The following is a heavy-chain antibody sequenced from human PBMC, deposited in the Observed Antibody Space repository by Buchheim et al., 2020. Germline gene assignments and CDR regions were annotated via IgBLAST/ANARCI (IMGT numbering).Heavy chain of an antibody. V-gene: IGHV3-48*03. CDR1: GFTFSSYE. CDR3: ARDLIFRGYDEYNWFDP. Sequence: EVQLVESGGGLVQPGGSLRLSCAASGFTFSSYEMNWVRQAPGKGLEWVSYISSSGSTIYYADSVKGRFTISRQNAKNSLYLQMNSLRAEDTAVYYCARDLIFRGYDEYNWFDPWGQGTL. J-gene: IGHJ5*02. CDR2: ISSSGSTI. D-gene: IGHD5-12*01.